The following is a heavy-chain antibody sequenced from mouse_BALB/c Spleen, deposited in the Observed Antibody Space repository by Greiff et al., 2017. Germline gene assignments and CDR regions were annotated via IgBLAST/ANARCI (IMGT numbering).Heavy chain of an antibody. CDR2: ISSGSSTI. J-gene: IGHJ2*01. V-gene: IGHV5-17*02. CDR1: GFTFSSFG. CDR3: ARGYGAGNHFDY. Sequence: EVQRVESGGGLVQPGGSRKLSCAASGFTFSSFGMHWVRQAPEKGLEWVAYISSGSSTIYYADTVKGRFTISRDKPKNTLFLQMTSLRSEDTAMYYCARGYGAGNHFDYWGQGTTLTVSS. D-gene: IGHD2-1*01.